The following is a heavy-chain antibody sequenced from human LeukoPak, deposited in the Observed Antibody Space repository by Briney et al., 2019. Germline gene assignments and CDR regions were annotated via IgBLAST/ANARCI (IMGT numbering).Heavy chain of an antibody. CDR2: IWYDGSNK. Sequence: GGSLRLSCAASGFTFSSYWMSWVRQAPGKGLEWVAVIWYDGSNKYYADSVKGRFTISRDNSKNTLYLQMNSLRAEDTAVYYCAGSDFDYWGQGTLVTVSS. CDR3: AGSDFDY. J-gene: IGHJ4*02. CDR1: GFTFSSYW. D-gene: IGHD3-10*01. V-gene: IGHV3-33*08.